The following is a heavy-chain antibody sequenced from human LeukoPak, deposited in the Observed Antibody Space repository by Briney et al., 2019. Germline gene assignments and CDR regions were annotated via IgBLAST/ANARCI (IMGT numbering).Heavy chain of an antibody. D-gene: IGHD2/OR15-2a*01. Sequence: PSETLSLTCAVYGGSFSGYYWSWIRQPPGKGLEWIGSIYYSGSTYYNPSLKSRVTISVDTSKNQFSLKLSSVTAADTAVYYCARENSGTIYYYYYMDVWGKGTTVTVSS. CDR2: IYYSGST. CDR3: ARENSGTIYYYYYMDV. V-gene: IGHV4-34*01. CDR1: GGSFSGYY. J-gene: IGHJ6*03.